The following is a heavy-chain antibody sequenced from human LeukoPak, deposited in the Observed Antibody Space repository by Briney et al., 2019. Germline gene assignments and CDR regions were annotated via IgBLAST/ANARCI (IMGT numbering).Heavy chain of an antibody. D-gene: IGHD3-3*01. CDR3: ARQRYDFWSGKRSAWDV. J-gene: IGHJ6*04. CDR1: GYTFSNYG. V-gene: IGHV1-18*01. CDR2: IRGDNGNT. Sequence: GASVKVSCKASGYTFSNYGISWVRQAPGQGLEWVGWIRGDNGNTNYAQKLQGRVTMTTDTSTSTAYMELRSLRSDDTAVYYCARQRYDFWSGKRSAWDVWGKGTTVTVSS.